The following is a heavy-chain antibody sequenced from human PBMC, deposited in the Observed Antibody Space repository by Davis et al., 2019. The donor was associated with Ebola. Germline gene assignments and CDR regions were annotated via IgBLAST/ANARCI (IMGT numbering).Heavy chain of an antibody. J-gene: IGHJ5*02. CDR3: ARGKWFDP. Sequence: ASVKVSCKASGYTFTAYYIHWVRQAPGQGLEWMGRINPKSGATNYAQRFQGRVTMTRDTSISTAYMELRSLRSDDTAVYYCARGKWFDPWGQGTLVSVTS. V-gene: IGHV1-2*06. CDR2: INPKSGAT. CDR1: GYTFTAYY.